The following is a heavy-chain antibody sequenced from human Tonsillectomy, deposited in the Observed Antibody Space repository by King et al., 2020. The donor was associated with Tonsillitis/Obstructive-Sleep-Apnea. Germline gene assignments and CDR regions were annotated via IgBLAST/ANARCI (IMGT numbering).Heavy chain of an antibody. Sequence: LQLQESGPGLVKPSETLSLTCTVSGGSISRYFWSWIRQPPGKGLAWIGYIYYGESTNYNPSLKSRVTISVDTSKNQFSLKLSSVTAADTAVYYCARDMVLEAGGDAFDIWGQGTMVTVSS. J-gene: IGHJ3*02. D-gene: IGHD2-8*01. CDR3: ARDMVLEAGGDAFDI. V-gene: IGHV4-59*01. CDR2: IYYGEST. CDR1: GGSISRYF.